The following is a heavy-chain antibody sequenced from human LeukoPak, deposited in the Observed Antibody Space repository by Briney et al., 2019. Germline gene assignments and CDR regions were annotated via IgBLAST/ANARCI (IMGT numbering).Heavy chain of an antibody. CDR3: ARWTATTSAFDI. V-gene: IGHV4-59*12. Sequence: PSETLSLTCTVSGGSISINYWSWIRQPPGKGLEWIGEIYHSGSTNYNPSLKSRLTISVDKSKNQFSLKLSSVTAADTAVYYCARWTATTSAFDIWGQGTMVTVSS. CDR1: GGSISINY. CDR2: IYHSGST. J-gene: IGHJ3*02. D-gene: IGHD4-17*01.